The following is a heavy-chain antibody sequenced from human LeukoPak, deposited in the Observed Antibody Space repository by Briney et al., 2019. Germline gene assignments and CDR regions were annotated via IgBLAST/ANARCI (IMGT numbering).Heavy chain of an antibody. Sequence: SETLSLTCTVSGGSISSHYWSWIRQSPGKGLEWIGYIYNSGSTNYNPSLKSRVTISVDTSKDQFSLKVSSVTAADTAVYYCARHTYDRSDYYLDHWGQGTLVTVSS. D-gene: IGHD3-22*01. J-gene: IGHJ4*02. CDR2: IYNSGST. CDR3: ARHTYDRSDYYLDH. CDR1: GGSISSHY. V-gene: IGHV4-59*08.